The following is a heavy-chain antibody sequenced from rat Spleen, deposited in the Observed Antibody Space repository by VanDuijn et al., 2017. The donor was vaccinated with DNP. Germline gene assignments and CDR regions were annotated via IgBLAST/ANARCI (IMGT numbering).Heavy chain of an antibody. CDR2: ISYDGSRI. V-gene: IGHV5-7*01. CDR3: TRHPVGGSYYFDY. D-gene: IGHD1-12*02. J-gene: IGHJ2*01. Sequence: EVQLVESGGGLVQPGRSLKLSCAASGFTFSDYNMAWVRQAPKKGLEWVATISYDGSRIYYGDSVKGRFTISRDDAKNTLYLQMDSLRSEDTATYYCTRHPVGGSYYFDYWGQGVMVTVSS. CDR1: GFTFSDYN.